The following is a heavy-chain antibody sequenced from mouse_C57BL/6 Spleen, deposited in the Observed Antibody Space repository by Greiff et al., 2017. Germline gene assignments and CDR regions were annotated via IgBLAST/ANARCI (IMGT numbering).Heavy chain of an antibody. CDR3: ARTGTDYAMDD. CDR1: GYAFSSSW. D-gene: IGHD3-3*01. CDR2: IYPGDGDT. V-gene: IGHV1-82*01. J-gene: IGHJ4*01. Sequence: VQLQQSGPELVKPGASVKISCKASGYAFSSSWMNWVKPRPGKGLEWIGRIYPGDGDTNSNGKFKGKATLTADKSSSTAYMQLSSLTAEDSAVYFCARTGTDYAMDDWGKGTSVTVSS.